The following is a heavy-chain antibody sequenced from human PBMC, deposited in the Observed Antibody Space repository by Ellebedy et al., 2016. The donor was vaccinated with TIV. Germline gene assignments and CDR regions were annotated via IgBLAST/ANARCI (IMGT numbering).Heavy chain of an antibody. CDR1: GGTFSSYA. CDR3: ARSIQPDPLWFGELSDYGMDV. V-gene: IGHV1-69*05. Sequence: SVKVSXXASGGTFSSYAISWVRQAPGQGLEWMGGIIPIFGTANYAQKFQGRVTMTRDTSTSTVYMELSSLRSEDTAVYYCARSIQPDPLWFGELSDYGMDVWGQGTTVTVSS. J-gene: IGHJ6*02. D-gene: IGHD3-10*01. CDR2: IIPIFGTA.